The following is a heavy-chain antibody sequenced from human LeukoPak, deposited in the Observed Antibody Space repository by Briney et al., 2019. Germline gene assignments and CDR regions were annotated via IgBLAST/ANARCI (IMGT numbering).Heavy chain of an antibody. J-gene: IGHJ4*02. V-gene: IGHV3-30-3*01. Sequence: GGSLRLSCAASGFTFSSYAMHWVRQAPGKGLEWVAVISYDGSNKYYADSVKGRFTISRDNSKNTLYLQMNSLRAEDTAVYYCASLSAYGSGSYYNGYWGQGTLVTVSS. D-gene: IGHD3-10*01. CDR3: ASLSAYGSGSYYNGY. CDR2: ISYDGSNK. CDR1: GFTFSSYA.